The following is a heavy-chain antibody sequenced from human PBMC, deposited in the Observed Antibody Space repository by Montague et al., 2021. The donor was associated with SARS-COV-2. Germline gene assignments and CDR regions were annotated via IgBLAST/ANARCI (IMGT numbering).Heavy chain of an antibody. D-gene: IGHD3-9*01. CDR1: GFTFSSYG. CDR2: ISYDGSNK. V-gene: IGHV3-30*03. J-gene: IGHJ4*02. Sequence: SLRLSCAASGFTFSSYGMHWVRQAPGKGLEWVAVISYDGSNKYYXDSVKGRFTISRGNSKNTLYLQMNSLRAEDTAVYYCARDLVGWAYYFDYWGQGTLVTVSS. CDR3: ARDLVGWAYYFDY.